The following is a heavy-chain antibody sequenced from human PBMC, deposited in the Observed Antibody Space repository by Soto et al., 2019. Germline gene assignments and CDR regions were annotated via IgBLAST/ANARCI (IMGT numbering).Heavy chain of an antibody. CDR2: ISTDGGNT. V-gene: IGHV3-74*03. Sequence: PGGSLRLSCAASGFTFSNFWMHWVRQAPGKGLVWVSCISTDGGNTKYADSVKGRFSISRDNAKNTVYLQMNSLRGEDTAIYYCARLGPYGSETYSFRYNWFDPWGQGTLVTVSS. D-gene: IGHD3-10*01. CDR3: ARLGPYGSETYSFRYNWFDP. J-gene: IGHJ5*02. CDR1: GFTFSNFW.